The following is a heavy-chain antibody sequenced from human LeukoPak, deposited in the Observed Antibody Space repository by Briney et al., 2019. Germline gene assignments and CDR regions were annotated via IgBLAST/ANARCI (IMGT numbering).Heavy chain of an antibody. CDR1: GFTFSTYT. V-gene: IGHV3-21*01. CDR3: ARGSNTKIDS. Sequence: GGSLRLSCAASGFTFSTYTMNWVRQAPGKGLEWVSFISSSSSYIYYADSVKGRFAISRDNAKNSLSLQMNSLRAEDTAVYYCARGSNTKIDSWGQGTLVTVSS. J-gene: IGHJ4*02. CDR2: ISSSSSYI.